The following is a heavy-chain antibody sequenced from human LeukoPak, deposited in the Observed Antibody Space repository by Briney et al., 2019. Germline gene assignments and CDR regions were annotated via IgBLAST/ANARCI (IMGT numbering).Heavy chain of an antibody. Sequence: PGGSLRLSCAASGFTFSTYTMHWVRQAPGKGLEWVAVISYDGSNKYYAVSVKGRFTISRDNSKNTLYLQMNSLRAEDTAIYYCAREGPYYFDYWGQGTLVTVSS. V-gene: IGHV3-30-3*01. CDR2: ISYDGSNK. CDR3: AREGPYYFDY. J-gene: IGHJ4*02. CDR1: GFTFSTYT.